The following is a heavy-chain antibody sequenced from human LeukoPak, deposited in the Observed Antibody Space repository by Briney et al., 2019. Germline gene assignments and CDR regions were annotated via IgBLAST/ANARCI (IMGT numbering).Heavy chain of an antibody. J-gene: IGHJ3*02. CDR1: GFTFSSYE. CDR3: AKDPAARPLRLITDDALDI. CDR2: IHSSGSTT. D-gene: IGHD2-15*01. V-gene: IGHV3-48*03. Sequence: GGSLRLPCVASGFTFSSYEVNWVRQAPGKGLEWVSYIHSSGSTTHYADSVQGRFTISRDNSKKTLYLQMNSLRAEDTAVYYCAKDPAARPLRLITDDALDIWGQGTMVTVSS.